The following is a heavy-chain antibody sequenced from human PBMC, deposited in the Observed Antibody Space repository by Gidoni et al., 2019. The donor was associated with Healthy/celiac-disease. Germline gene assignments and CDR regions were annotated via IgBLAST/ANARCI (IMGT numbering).Heavy chain of an antibody. CDR3: ARAVAGKYYY. CDR1: GFTVSSKY. J-gene: IGHJ4*02. D-gene: IGHD6-19*01. CDR2: IYSGGST. V-gene: IGHV3-66*01. Sequence: EVQLVESGGGLVQSGGSLRLSCAASGFTVSSKYMSWVRRAPGKGLEWVSVIYSGGSTYYADSVKGRFTISRDNSKNTLYLQMNSLRAEDTAVYYCARAVAGKYYYWGQGTLVTVSS.